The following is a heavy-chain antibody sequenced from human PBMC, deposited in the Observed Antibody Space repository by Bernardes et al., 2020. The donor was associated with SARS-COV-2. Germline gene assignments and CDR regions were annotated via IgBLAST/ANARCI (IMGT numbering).Heavy chain of an antibody. CDR1: GYTFTNYG. D-gene: IGHD3-3*01. J-gene: IGHJ4*02. V-gene: IGHV1-18*01. CDR2: ISAHSGNT. Sequence: ASVKVSCKASGYTFTNYGIDWVRKAPGQGLEWMGWISAHSGNTNYAQRFQARVSMYTDTSTNTAYMELRSLTSDDTAVYYCARGAGRNYDLWSTDYRDFDYWGQGTLVTVSS. CDR3: ARGAGRNYDLWSTDYRDFDY.